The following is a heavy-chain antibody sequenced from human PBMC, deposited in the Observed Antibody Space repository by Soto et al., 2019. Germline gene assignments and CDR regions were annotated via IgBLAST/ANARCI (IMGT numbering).Heavy chain of an antibody. CDR3: AMIIAARHPMEPNYYYYGMDV. J-gene: IGHJ6*02. Sequence: EVQLLESGGGLVQPGGSLRLSCAASGFTFSSYAMSWVRQAPGKGLEWVSAISGSGGSTYYADSVKGRFTISRDNSKNSLYLQMNSLRAEDTAVFYCAMIIAARHPMEPNYYYYGMDVWGQGTTVTVSS. CDR1: GFTFSSYA. V-gene: IGHV3-23*01. D-gene: IGHD6-6*01. CDR2: ISGSGGST.